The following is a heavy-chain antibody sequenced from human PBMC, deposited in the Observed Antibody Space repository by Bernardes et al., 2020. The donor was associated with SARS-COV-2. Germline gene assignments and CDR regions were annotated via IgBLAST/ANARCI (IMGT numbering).Heavy chain of an antibody. CDR2: IGSAGDT. D-gene: IGHD1-1*01. V-gene: IGHV3-13*01. J-gene: IGHJ6*02. CDR1: GFTFSVYD. CDR3: ATGGNGASAPGMDV. Sequence: GGSLRPSCAASGFTFSVYDMPRVRQGAGTGLEWVSAIGSAGDTYYADSVRGRFTISRENAKNSLYLQMNSLRAEDTAVYYCATGGNGASAPGMDVWGQGTTVTVSS.